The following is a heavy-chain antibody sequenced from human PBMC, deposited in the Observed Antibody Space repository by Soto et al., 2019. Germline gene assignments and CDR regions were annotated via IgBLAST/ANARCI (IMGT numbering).Heavy chain of an antibody. Sequence: QVQLVESGGGVVQPGRSLRLSCAASGFTFSSYAMHWVRQAPGKGLEWVAVISYDGSNIYYADSVKGRFTISRDNSKNTLYLQMNSLRAEDTAVYYCARSMRYYYDSKDYFDYWGQGTLVTVSS. CDR1: GFTFSSYA. CDR2: ISYDGSNI. J-gene: IGHJ4*02. V-gene: IGHV3-30-3*01. CDR3: ARSMRYYYDSKDYFDY. D-gene: IGHD3-22*01.